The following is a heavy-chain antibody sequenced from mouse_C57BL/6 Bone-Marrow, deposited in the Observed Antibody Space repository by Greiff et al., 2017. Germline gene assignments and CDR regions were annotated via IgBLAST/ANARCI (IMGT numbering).Heavy chain of an antibody. J-gene: IGHJ4*01. D-gene: IGHD2-10*01. CDR3: ARQATLPFYAMDY. Sequence: VQLKESGGDLVKPGGSLKLSCAASGFTFSSYGMSWVRQTPDKRLEWVATISSGGSYTYYPDSVKGRFTISRDNAKNTLYLQMSSLKSEDTAMYYCARQATLPFYAMDYWGQGTSVTVSS. V-gene: IGHV5-6*01. CDR2: ISSGGSYT. CDR1: GFTFSSYG.